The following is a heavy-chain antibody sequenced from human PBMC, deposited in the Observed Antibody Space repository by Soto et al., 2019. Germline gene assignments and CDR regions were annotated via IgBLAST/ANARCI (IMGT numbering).Heavy chain of an antibody. D-gene: IGHD6-6*01. CDR1: GCTFIIYA. CDR2: ISGSGGST. CDR3: AGRIAARPFDP. V-gene: IGHV3-23*01. J-gene: IGHJ5*02. Sequence: GSLSLSCAASGCTFIIYAMSWVRQAPGKGLEWVSAISGSGGSTYYADSVKGRFTISRDNSKNTLYLQMNSLRAEDTAVYYCAGRIAARPFDPWGQGTLVSVSS.